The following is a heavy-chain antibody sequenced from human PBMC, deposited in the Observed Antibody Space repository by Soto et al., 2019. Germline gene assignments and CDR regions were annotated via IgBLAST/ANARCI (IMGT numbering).Heavy chain of an antibody. D-gene: IGHD2-15*01. CDR3: ARHPADGGRVYFDF. V-gene: IGHV4-39*01. CDR1: GGSISSSSYY. CDR2: IYYSGST. J-gene: IGHJ4*02. Sequence: QLQLQESGPGLVRPSETLSLTCTVSGGSISSSSYYWGWIRQPPGKGLDWIANIYYSGSTFYNPSLKSRVIMSVDTSKNQFSLKLSSVTAADTAVYYCARHPADGGRVYFDFWGQGILVTVSS.